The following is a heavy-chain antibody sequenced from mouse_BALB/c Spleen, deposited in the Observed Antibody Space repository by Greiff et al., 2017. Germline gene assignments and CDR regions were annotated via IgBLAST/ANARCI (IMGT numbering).Heavy chain of an antibody. CDR2: IDPANGNT. CDR3: ASPYGNYLAWCAY. CDR1: GFNIKDTY. D-gene: IGHD2-10*02. J-gene: IGHJ3*01. V-gene: IGHV14-3*02. Sequence: EVQLQQSGAELVKPGASVKLSCTASGFNIKDTYMHWVKQRPEQGLEWIGRIDPANGNTKYDPKFQGKATITADTSANTAYLQLSSLTSEDTAVYYCASPYGNYLAWCAYWGQGTLVTVSA.